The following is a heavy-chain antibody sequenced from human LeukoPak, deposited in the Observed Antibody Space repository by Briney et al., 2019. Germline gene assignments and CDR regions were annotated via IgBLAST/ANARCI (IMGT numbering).Heavy chain of an antibody. CDR3: ARGGGSTSPPLWPYYYYGMDV. V-gene: IGHV4-59*01. Sequence: SETLSLTCTVSGGSISSYYWSRIRQPPGKGLEWIGYIYYSGSTNYNPSLKSRVTISVDTSKNQFSLKLSSVTAADTAVYYCARGGGSTSPPLWPYYYYGMDVWGQGTTVTVS. CDR2: IYYSGST. CDR1: GGSISSYY. D-gene: IGHD2-2*01. J-gene: IGHJ6*02.